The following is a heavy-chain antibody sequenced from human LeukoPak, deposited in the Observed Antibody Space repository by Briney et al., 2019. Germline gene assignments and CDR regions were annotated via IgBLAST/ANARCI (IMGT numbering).Heavy chain of an antibody. CDR2: IYTSGST. V-gene: IGHV4-4*07. Sequence: SETLSLTCTVSGGSISSYYWSWIRQPAGKGLEWIGRIYTSGSTNYNPSLKSRVTISIDKSKNQFSLKLSSVTAADTAVYYCARDKITIFGVGWFDPWGQGTLVTLSS. J-gene: IGHJ5*02. CDR1: GGSISSYY. CDR3: ARDKITIFGVGWFDP. D-gene: IGHD3-3*01.